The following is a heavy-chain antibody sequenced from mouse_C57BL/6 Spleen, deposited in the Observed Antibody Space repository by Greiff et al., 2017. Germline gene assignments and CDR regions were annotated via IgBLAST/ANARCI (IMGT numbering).Heavy chain of an antibody. J-gene: IGHJ2*01. CDR2: ISYDGSN. CDR1: GYSITSGYY. CDR3: ARGNFDY. V-gene: IGHV3-6*01. Sequence: EVKLQESGPGLVKPSQSLSLTCSVTGYSITSGYYWNWIRQFPGNKLEWMGYISYDGSNNYNPSLKNRNSITRDTSKNQFFLKLNSVTTEDTATYYCARGNFDYWGQGTTLTVSS.